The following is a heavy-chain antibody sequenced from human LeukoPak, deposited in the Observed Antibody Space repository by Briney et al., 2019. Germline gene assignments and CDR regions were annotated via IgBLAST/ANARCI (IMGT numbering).Heavy chain of an antibody. V-gene: IGHV4-39*07. J-gene: IGHJ4*02. CDR1: SGSISSTSYY. CDR2: MYYSGST. D-gene: IGHD3-10*01. Sequence: KPSETLSLTCTVSSGSISSTSYYWGWIRQPPGMGLEWIGSMYYSGSTYYNPSLKSRVTISVDTSKSQFSLKLSSVTAADTAVYYCAREMRSPRGGFAYWDQRALVTVSS. CDR3: AREMRSPRGGFAY.